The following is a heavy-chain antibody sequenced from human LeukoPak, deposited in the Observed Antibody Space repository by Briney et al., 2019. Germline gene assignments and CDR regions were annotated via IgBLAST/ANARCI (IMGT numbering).Heavy chain of an antibody. CDR2: ISSSGSTI. D-gene: IGHD5-12*01. Sequence: GGSLRLSCAASGFTFSDYYMSWIRQAPGKGLEWVPYISSSGSTIYYADSVKGRFTISRDNAKNSLYLQMNSLRAEDTAVYYCARDLYIVATEFDYWGQGTLVIVSS. CDR3: ARDLYIVATEFDY. V-gene: IGHV3-11*01. J-gene: IGHJ4*02. CDR1: GFTFSDYY.